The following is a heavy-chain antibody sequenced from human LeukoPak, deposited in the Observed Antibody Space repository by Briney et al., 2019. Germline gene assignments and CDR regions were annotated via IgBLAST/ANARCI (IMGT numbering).Heavy chain of an antibody. J-gene: IGHJ6*03. Sequence: GGSLRLSCAASGFTFDDYAMHWVRQAPGKGLEWVSLISWDGGSTYYADSVKGRFTISRDNSKNSLYLQMNSLRAEDTALYYCAKDDGRYSSIMDVWGKGTTVTVSS. CDR1: GFTFDDYA. CDR3: AKDDGRYSSIMDV. CDR2: ISWDGGST. D-gene: IGHD6-13*01. V-gene: IGHV3-43D*03.